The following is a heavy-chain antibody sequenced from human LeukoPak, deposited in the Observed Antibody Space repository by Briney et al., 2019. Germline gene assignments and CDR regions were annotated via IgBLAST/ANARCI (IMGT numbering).Heavy chain of an antibody. J-gene: IGHJ4*02. V-gene: IGHV1-69*11. Sequence: GSSVKVSCKASGGTFSSYAITWVRQAPGQGLEWMGRIIPILGTANYAQKFQGRVTITTDESTGTAYMELSTLRSDDTAVYYCARERPPGDSSSWFLEGYFDIWGQGTLVTVSS. CDR1: GGTFSSYA. D-gene: IGHD6-13*01. CDR2: IIPILGTA. CDR3: ARERPPGDSSSWFLEGYFDI.